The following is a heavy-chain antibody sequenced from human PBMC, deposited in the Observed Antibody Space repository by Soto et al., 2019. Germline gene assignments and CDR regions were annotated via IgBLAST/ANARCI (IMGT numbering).Heavy chain of an antibody. V-gene: IGHV3-66*04. CDR1: GFSVSAND. J-gene: IGHJ6*03. Sequence: SLRLSCAVSGFSVSANDMSWVRQAPGKGLEWVSVFYRDGSTSYADSVKDRFTTSRDTSENTVSLQMNSLRAEDTAVYYCTGLHYYYLDIWGKGTTVTVSS. CDR2: FYRDGST. CDR3: TGLHYYYLDI.